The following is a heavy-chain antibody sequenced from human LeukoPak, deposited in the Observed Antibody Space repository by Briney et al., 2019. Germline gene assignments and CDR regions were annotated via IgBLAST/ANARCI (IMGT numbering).Heavy chain of an antibody. Sequence: GASVKVSCKASGYTFTGYYMHWVRQAPRQGLEWMGWINPNSGGTKYAQKFQGRVIMTRDTSISTAYMELSRLRSDDTAIYYCARLYYYDSGGYKYNWFDPWGQGTQVTVSS. J-gene: IGHJ5*02. CDR2: INPNSGGT. V-gene: IGHV1-2*02. CDR1: GYTFTGYY. D-gene: IGHD3-22*01. CDR3: ARLYYYDSGGYKYNWFDP.